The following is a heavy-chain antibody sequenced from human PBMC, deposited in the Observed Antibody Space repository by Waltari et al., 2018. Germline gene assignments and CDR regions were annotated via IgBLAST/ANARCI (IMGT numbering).Heavy chain of an antibody. CDR1: GGTFSSYA. J-gene: IGHJ3*02. V-gene: IGHV1-69*01. D-gene: IGHD3-22*01. Sequence: QVQLVQSGAEVKKPGSSVKVSCKASGGTFSSYAISWVRQAPGQGLEWMGGSIPIFGTANDAQKFQGRVTITADESTSTAYMELSSLRSEDTAVYYCARVGMIVEDFDAFDIWGQGTMVTVSS. CDR3: ARVGMIVEDFDAFDI. CDR2: SIPIFGTA.